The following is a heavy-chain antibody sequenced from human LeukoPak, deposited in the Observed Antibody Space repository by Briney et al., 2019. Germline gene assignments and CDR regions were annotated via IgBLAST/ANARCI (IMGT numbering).Heavy chain of an antibody. CDR3: ARGHLDILTGYYSEYYFDY. CDR2: IYYSGST. Sequence: SETLSLTCTVSGGSISSYHWSWIRQPPGKGLEWIGYIYYSGSTNYNPSLKSRVTISVDTSKNQSSLKLSSVTAADTAVYYCARGHLDILTGYYSEYYFDYWGQGTLVTVSS. CDR1: GGSISSYH. V-gene: IGHV4-59*01. J-gene: IGHJ4*02. D-gene: IGHD3-9*01.